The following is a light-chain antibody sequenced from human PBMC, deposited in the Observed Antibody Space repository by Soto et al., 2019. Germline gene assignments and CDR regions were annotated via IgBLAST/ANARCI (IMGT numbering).Light chain of an antibody. CDR3: MSYIDSTSTHWV. CDR1: SSDVGHPYNY. Sequence: QSVLTQPPSASGSPGQSVTISCTGTSSDVGHPYNYVSWYQQHPGKAPKLLIFKVSNRPSGISGRFSGSKSGNTASLTISGLQAEDEADYYCMSYIDSTSTHWVLGGGTKVTVL. CDR2: KVS. V-gene: IGLV2-14*03. J-gene: IGLJ3*02.